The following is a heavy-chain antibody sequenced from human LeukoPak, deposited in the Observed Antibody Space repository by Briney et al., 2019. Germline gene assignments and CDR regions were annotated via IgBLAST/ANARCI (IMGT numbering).Heavy chain of an antibody. Sequence: GGSLRLSCAASGFTFSSYSMNWVRQAPGKGLEWVSSISSSSSYIYYADSVKGRFTISRDNAKNSLYLQMNSLRAEDTAVYYCAKGTLRYCSGGTCYPFDYWGQGALVTVSS. CDR1: GFTFSSYS. V-gene: IGHV3-21*01. CDR3: AKGTLRYCSGGTCYPFDY. J-gene: IGHJ4*02. D-gene: IGHD2-15*01. CDR2: ISSSSSYI.